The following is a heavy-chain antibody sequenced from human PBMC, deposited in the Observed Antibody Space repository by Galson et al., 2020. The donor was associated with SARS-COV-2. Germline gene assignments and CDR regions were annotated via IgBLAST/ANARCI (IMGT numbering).Heavy chain of an antibody. J-gene: IGHJ6*02. CDR2: INHSGST. Sequence: SETLSLTFAVYGGSFSGYYWSWIRQPPGKGLEWIGEINHSGSTNYNSSLKSRVTISVDTSKNQFSLKLSSVTAADTAVYYCARSSIAAAGVGVYYYYGMDVWGQGTTVTVSS. V-gene: IGHV4-34*01. CDR3: ARSSIAAAGVGVYYYYGMDV. CDR1: GGSFSGYY. D-gene: IGHD6-13*01.